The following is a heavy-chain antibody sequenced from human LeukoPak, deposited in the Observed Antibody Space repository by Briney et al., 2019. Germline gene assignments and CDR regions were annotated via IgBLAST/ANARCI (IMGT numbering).Heavy chain of an antibody. CDR2: ISGSGGST. CDR1: GFTFSSYA. J-gene: IGHJ4*02. V-gene: IGHV3-23*01. Sequence: PGGSLRLSCAASGFTFSSYAMSWVRQAPGKGLEWVSAISGSGGSTYYADSVKGRFTISRDNSKNTLYLQMNSLRAEDTAVYYCAKVQDPNGLLTVTTHYFDYWGQGTLVTVSS. CDR3: AKVQDPNGLLTVTTHYFDY. D-gene: IGHD4-17*01.